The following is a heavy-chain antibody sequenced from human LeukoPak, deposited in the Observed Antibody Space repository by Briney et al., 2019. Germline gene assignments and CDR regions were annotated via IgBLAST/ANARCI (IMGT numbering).Heavy chain of an antibody. J-gene: IGHJ5*02. CDR2: ISAYNGNT. CDR1: GYTFTSYG. V-gene: IGHV1-18*01. D-gene: IGHD2-2*02. CDR3: ARDSPLRYCSSTSCYTTGDGPWFDP. Sequence: GASVKVSCKASGYTFTSYGISWVRQAPGQGLEWMGWISAYNGNTNYAQKLQGRVTMTTDTSTSTAYMEPRSLRSDDTAVYYCARDSPLRYCSSTSCYTTGDGPWFDPWGQGTLVTVSS.